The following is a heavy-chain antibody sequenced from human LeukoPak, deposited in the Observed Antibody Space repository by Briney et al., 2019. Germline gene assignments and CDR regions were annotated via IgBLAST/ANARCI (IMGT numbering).Heavy chain of an antibody. V-gene: IGHV3-30-3*01. Sequence: HPGRSLRLSCAASGFTFSSYAMHWVRQAPGKGLEWVAVISYDGSNKYYADSVKGRFTISRDNSKNALYLQMNSLRAEDTAVYYCAKGEDSSGYLPPFDYWGQGTLVTVSS. J-gene: IGHJ4*02. CDR2: ISYDGSNK. CDR1: GFTFSSYA. D-gene: IGHD3-22*01. CDR3: AKGEDSSGYLPPFDY.